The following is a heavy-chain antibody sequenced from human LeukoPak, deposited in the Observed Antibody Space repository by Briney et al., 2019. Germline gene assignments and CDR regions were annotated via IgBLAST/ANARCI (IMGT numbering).Heavy chain of an antibody. CDR2: ISGSGGST. CDR3: ANTEDYYDSSGSTPYYFDY. Sequence: PGGSLRLSCAASGFTFSSYAMSWVRQAPGKGLEWVSAISGSGGSTYYPDSVKGRFTISRDNSKNTLYLQMTSLRAEDTAVYYCANTEDYYDSSGSTPYYFDYWGQGTLVTVSS. J-gene: IGHJ4*02. D-gene: IGHD3-22*01. CDR1: GFTFSSYA. V-gene: IGHV3-23*01.